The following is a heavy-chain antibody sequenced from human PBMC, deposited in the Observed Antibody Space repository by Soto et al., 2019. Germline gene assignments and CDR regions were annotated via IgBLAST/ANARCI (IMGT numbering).Heavy chain of an antibody. CDR3: ARDTYYYDSSGYPGPGYYYGMDV. Sequence: ETLSLTCTVSGGSISSYYWSWIRQPAGKGLEWIGRIYTSGSTNYNPSLKSRVTMSVDTSKNRFSLKLSSVTAADTAVYYCARDTYYYDSSGYPGPGYYYGMDVWGQGTTVTVAS. D-gene: IGHD3-22*01. CDR1: GGSISSYY. J-gene: IGHJ6*02. CDR2: IYTSGST. V-gene: IGHV4-4*07.